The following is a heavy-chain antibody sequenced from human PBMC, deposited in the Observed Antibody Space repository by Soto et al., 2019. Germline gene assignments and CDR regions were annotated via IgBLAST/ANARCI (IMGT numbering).Heavy chain of an antibody. CDR1: GFTFSSYA. J-gene: IGHJ4*02. V-gene: IGHV3-23*01. Sequence: PGGSLRLSCAASGFTFSSYAMSWVRQAPGKGLEWVSAISGSGGSTYYADSVKGRFTISRDNSKNTLYLQMNSLRAEDTAVYYCAKDSPRSGYDSSGYYSPYFDYWGQGTLVTISS. CDR2: ISGSGGST. D-gene: IGHD3-22*01. CDR3: AKDSPRSGYDSSGYYSPYFDY.